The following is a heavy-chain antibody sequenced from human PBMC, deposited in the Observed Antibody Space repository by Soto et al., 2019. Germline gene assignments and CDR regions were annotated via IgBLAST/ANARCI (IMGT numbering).Heavy chain of an antibody. V-gene: IGHV1-69*02. D-gene: IGHD2-2*01. CDR2: IIPMVTVT. CDR3: SIGSWSAETFDV. J-gene: IGHJ3*01. CDR1: GGTFNTYT. Sequence: QVHLIQSGAEAKKPGSSVKVSCKAAGGTFNTYTLIWVRQAPGHGLEWMGRIIPMVTVTNSAQKFQGRLTLTADKSTGTAFMELTSLRSDDTAVYYCSIGSWSAETFDVWGQGTMFTVSS.